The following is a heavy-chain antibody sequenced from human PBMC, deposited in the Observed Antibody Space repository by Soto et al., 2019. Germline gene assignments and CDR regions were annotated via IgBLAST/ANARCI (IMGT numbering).Heavy chain of an antibody. CDR3: ARSGVGYFDY. CDR2: IYHTGST. D-gene: IGHD3-10*01. V-gene: IGHV4-31*03. Sequence: QVQLQESGPGLVKPSQTLSLTCTVSGGSISSGGTYWTWIRQHPGKGLEWIGYIYHTGSTYYNPSLKSRVTISVDTSNNQFSLKLRSVTAADTAVYYCARSGVGYFDYLGQGTPVTVSS. CDR1: GGSISSGGTY. J-gene: IGHJ4*02.